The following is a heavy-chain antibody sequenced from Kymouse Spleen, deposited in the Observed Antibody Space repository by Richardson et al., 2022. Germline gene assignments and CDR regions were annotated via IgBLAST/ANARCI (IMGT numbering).Heavy chain of an antibody. CDR1: GFTFSSYG. J-gene: IGHJ3*02. Sequence: QVQLVESGGGVVQPGRSLRLSCAASGFTFSSYGMHWVRQAPGKGLEWVAVISYDGSNKYYADSVKGRFTISRDNSKNTLYLQMNSLRAEDTAVYYCAKGVYAIGAFDIWGQGTMVTVSS. CDR2: ISYDGSNK. V-gene: IGHV3-30*18. D-gene: IGHD2-8*01. CDR3: AKGVYAIGAFDI.